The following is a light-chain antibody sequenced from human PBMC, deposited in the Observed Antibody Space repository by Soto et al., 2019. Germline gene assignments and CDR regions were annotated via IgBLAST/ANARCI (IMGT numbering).Light chain of an antibody. J-gene: IGKJ1*01. Sequence: DIVMTQSPDSLAVSLGERATINCKSSQSVLYSSNNKNYLAWYQQKSGQSPKLLIYWASTRESGVPDRFSGSGSVTDFTLPISSLQAEDAAVYYCQQSYDTPRTFGQGTKVEI. CDR1: QSVLYSSNNKNY. CDR2: WAS. CDR3: QQSYDTPRT. V-gene: IGKV4-1*01.